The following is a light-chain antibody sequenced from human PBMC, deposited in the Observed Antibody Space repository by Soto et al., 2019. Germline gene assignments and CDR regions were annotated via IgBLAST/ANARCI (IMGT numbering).Light chain of an antibody. CDR1: SSNIGEND. J-gene: IGLJ2*01. CDR2: GNN. Sequence: QSVLTQPPSVSAAPGQKVTISCSGSSSNIGENDVSWYQQFPGTAPKLLIYGNNKRPSGIPDRFSCSRSGTSATLGITGLQTGDEADYYCGTWDTSLSGGVFGGGTKVTVL. V-gene: IGLV1-51*01. CDR3: GTWDTSLSGGV.